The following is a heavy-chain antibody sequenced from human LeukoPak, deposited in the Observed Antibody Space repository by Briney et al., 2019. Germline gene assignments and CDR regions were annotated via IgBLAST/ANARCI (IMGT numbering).Heavy chain of an antibody. CDR2: INPNSGGT. V-gene: IGHV1-2*02. Sequence: ASVKVSCKASGYTFTGYCMHWVRQAPGQGLEWMGWINPNSGGTNYAQRFQGRVTMTRDTSISTAYMELSRLRSDDTAVYYCARGFGELYYYYYYMDVWGKGTTVTVSS. J-gene: IGHJ6*03. CDR3: ARGFGELYYYYYYMDV. D-gene: IGHD3-10*01. CDR1: GYTFTGYC.